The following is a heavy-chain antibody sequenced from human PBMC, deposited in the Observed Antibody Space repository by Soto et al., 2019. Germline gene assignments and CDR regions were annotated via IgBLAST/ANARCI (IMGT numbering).Heavy chain of an antibody. Sequence: EVQLVESGGGLVQPGGSLRLSCAVSGFTFSDHSMDWVRQAPGKGLEWVGRSRSKVNSYTTAYAASVKGRFTFSRDYSKTSLYLQMNTLQTEDTAVYYCARGDTNTTDYGSYFDYWGQGTLVTVSS. CDR3: ARGDTNTTDYGSYFDY. D-gene: IGHD4-17*01. CDR1: GFTFSDHS. J-gene: IGHJ4*02. CDR2: SRSKVNSYTT. V-gene: IGHV3-72*01.